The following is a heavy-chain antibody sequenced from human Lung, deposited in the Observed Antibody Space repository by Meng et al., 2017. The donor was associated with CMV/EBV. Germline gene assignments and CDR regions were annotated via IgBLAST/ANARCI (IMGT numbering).Heavy chain of an antibody. D-gene: IGHD4-11*01. V-gene: IGHV4-39*01. Sequence: CTVSGGSISSSSYYWGWIRQPPGKGLEWIGSIYYSGSTYYNPSLKSRVTISVDTSKNQFSLKLSSVTAADTAVYYCARHRHTVTAHYWGQGTLVTVSS. CDR1: GGSISSSSYY. CDR2: IYYSGST. CDR3: ARHRHTVTAHY. J-gene: IGHJ4*02.